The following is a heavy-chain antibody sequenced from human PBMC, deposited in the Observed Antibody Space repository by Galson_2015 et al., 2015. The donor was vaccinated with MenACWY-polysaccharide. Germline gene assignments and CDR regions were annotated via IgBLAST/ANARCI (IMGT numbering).Heavy chain of an antibody. V-gene: IGHV3-21*01. CDR2: ISSSSYI. J-gene: IGHJ6*02. CDR3: AKVIMITFGGVIAPDYYYYYGMDV. D-gene: IGHD3-16*02. CDR1: GFTFSSYS. Sequence: SLRLSCAASGFTFSSYSMNWVRQAPGKGLEWVSSISSSSYIYYADSVKGRFTISRDNAKNSLYLQMNSLRAEDTAVYYCAKVIMITFGGVIAPDYYYYYGMDVWGQGTTVTVSS.